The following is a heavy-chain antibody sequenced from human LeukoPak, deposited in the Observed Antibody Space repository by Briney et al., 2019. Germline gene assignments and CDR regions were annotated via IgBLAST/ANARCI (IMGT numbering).Heavy chain of an antibody. V-gene: IGHV3-21*04. CDR3: AKGLFSAFDKYLDS. CDR1: GFDFESYT. J-gene: IGHJ4*02. Sequence: TGGSLRLSCAASGFDFESYTMTWVRQAPGKGLEWVSLISATSSDINYAESVRGRFTITRDNAKNSLFLQMDSPRVEDTAIYYCAKGLFSAFDKYLDSWGQGTLVTVSS. CDR2: ISATSSDI. D-gene: IGHD5-12*01.